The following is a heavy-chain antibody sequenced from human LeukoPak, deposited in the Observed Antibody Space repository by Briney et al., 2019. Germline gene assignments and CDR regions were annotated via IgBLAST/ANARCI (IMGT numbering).Heavy chain of an antibody. CDR3: ARVGYGYYFDY. CDR2: INPNSGGT. J-gene: IGHJ4*02. CDR1: GYTFTGYY. Sequence: ASVKVSCKASGYTFTGYYMHWVRQAPGQGLEWMGWINPNSGGTYYAQKFQGRVTMTRDTSVSTAYMELSRLRSDDTAVYYCARVGYGYYFDYWGQGTLVTVSS. D-gene: IGHD5-18*01. V-gene: IGHV1-2*02.